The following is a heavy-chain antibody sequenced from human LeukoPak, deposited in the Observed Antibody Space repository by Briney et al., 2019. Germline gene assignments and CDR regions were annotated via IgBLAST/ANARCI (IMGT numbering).Heavy chain of an antibody. D-gene: IGHD1-26*01. V-gene: IGHV3-9*01. CDR1: GFTFDDYA. Sequence: GGSLRLSCAASGFTFDDYAMRWVRQAPGKGLEWVSGISWNSGSIGYADSVKGRFTISRDNAKNSLYLQMNSLRAEDTALYYCAKDIIDTVSGSYFSYWGQGTLVTVSS. J-gene: IGHJ4*02. CDR3: AKDIIDTVSGSYFSY. CDR2: ISWNSGSI.